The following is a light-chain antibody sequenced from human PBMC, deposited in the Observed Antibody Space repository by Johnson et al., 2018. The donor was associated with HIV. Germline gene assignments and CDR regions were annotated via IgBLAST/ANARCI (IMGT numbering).Light chain of an antibody. CDR2: ENN. J-gene: IGLJ1*01. CDR1: SSNIGNNY. Sequence: QSVLTQPPSVSAAPGQKVTISCSGSSSNIGNNYVSWYQQVPGTAPKLLIYENNKRPSGIPDRFSGSESGTSATLGITGLQTGDEADYYCGAWDSGLTAHFFFGSGTTITVL. CDR3: GAWDSGLTAHFF. V-gene: IGLV1-51*02.